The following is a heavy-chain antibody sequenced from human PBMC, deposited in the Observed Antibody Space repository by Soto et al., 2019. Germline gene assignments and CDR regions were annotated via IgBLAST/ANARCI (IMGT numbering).Heavy chain of an antibody. CDR3: ASGYFDWLLSYYFDY. Sequence: ASVKVSFKASGYTFTSYAMHWVRQAPGQRLEWMGWINAGNGNTKYSQKFQGRVTITRDTSASTAYMELSSLRSEDTAVYYCASGYFDWLLSYYFDYWGQGTLVTVSS. J-gene: IGHJ4*02. D-gene: IGHD3-9*01. CDR2: INAGNGNT. CDR1: GYTFTSYA. V-gene: IGHV1-3*01.